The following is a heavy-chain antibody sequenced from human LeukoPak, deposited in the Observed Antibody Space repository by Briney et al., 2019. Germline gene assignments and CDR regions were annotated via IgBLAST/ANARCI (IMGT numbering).Heavy chain of an antibody. CDR2: SYYSGST. D-gene: IGHD3-9*01. Sequence: SETLSLTCTVSGGSISSSSYYWGWIRQPPGKGLEWIGSSYYSGSTYYNPSLKSRVTISVDTSKNQFSLKLSSVTAADTAVYYCARTLADYDILTGYYHVWGQGTLVTVSS. CDR1: GGSISSSSYY. J-gene: IGHJ4*02. CDR3: ARTLADYDILTGYYHV. V-gene: IGHV4-39*01.